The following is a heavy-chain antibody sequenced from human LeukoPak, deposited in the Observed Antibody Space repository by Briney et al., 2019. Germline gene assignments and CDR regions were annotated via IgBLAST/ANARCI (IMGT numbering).Heavy chain of an antibody. CDR1: GFTFDDYG. CDR2: INWNGGST. D-gene: IGHD4-17*01. J-gene: IGHJ3*02. V-gene: IGHV3-20*04. CDR3: GATLTRVTTAFDN. Sequence: GGSLTLSCAASGFTFDDYGMSWVRQAPGKGLEWVSGINWNGGSTGYADSVTGRLTLSRDNAKHSLYLQINSQTAEYTAFYYCGATLTRVTTAFDNWGQGTMVTVSS.